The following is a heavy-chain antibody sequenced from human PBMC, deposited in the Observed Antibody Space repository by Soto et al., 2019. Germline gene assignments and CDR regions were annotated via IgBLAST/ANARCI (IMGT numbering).Heavy chain of an antibody. CDR2: ISYSGTT. CDR3: ARRSGYNFYYNYYGLDV. J-gene: IGHJ6*02. D-gene: IGHD3-22*01. V-gene: IGHV4-39*01. Sequence: SETLSLTCTVSGGSISSSNYYWGWIRQPPGKGLEWIGSISYSGTTYYNPSLRSRVTISVDTSKNQFSLKLSSLTAADTAVYFCARRSGYNFYYNYYGLDVWGQGTTVTVSS. CDR1: GGSISSSNYY.